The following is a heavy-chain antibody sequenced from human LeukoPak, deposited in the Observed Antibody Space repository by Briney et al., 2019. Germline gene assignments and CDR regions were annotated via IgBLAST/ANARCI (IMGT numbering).Heavy chain of an antibody. CDR2: ISAYNVNT. CDR1: GYTFTRYG. CDR3: ARDLLRFCGSISCYMADYYYYMDV. J-gene: IGHJ6*03. V-gene: IGHV1-18*01. D-gene: IGHD2-2*02. Sequence: APRKLSCKASGYTFTRYGISWVRQAPGQRLERMGWISAYNVNTNYTPKLQGRVTMTTDTSTSTAYMELRSLRSDDTAVYYCARDLLRFCGSISCYMADYYYYMDVWGEGTTVTVSS.